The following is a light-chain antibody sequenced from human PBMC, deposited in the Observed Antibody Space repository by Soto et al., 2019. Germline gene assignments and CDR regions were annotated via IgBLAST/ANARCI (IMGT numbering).Light chain of an antibody. CDR3: QQYGGSPLWT. V-gene: IGKV3-20*01. J-gene: IGKJ1*01. CDR2: GAS. Sequence: EIVLTQSPGTLSLSPGDRATLSCRASQSVSSSYLAWYQQKPGQAPRLLIYGASSRATGIPDRFSGSGSGTDFTLTISRLEPEDFAVYYCQQYGGSPLWTFGQGTKVDIK. CDR1: QSVSSSY.